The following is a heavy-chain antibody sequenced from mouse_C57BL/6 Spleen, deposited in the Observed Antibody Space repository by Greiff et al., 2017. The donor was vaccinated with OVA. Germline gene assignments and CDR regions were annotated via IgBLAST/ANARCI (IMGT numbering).Heavy chain of an antibody. D-gene: IGHD1-1*01. V-gene: IGHV6-6*01. CDR3: TRGGYGSSGAY. CDR1: GFTFSDTW. Sequence: EVKLVESGGGLVQPGGSMKLSCAASGFTFSDTWMDWVRQSPEKGLEWVAEIRNKANNHATYYAESVKGRFTISGDDSKSSVYLQMNSLRAEDTGIYYCTRGGYGSSGAYWGQGTLVTVSA. CDR2: IRNKANNHAT. J-gene: IGHJ3*01.